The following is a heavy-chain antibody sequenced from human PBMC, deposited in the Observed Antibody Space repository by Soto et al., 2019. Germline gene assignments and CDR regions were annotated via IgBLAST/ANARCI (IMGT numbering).Heavy chain of an antibody. Sequence: QVQLQESGPGLVKPSETLSLTCTVSGGSISSYYWSWIRQPPGKGLEWMGYIYYSGITNYNTSLTSRVTISVDTSKNQFSLQLGSVTAADTAVYYCAREYSSSWGNYFDYWGQGTLVTVSS. V-gene: IGHV4-59*01. CDR3: AREYSSSWGNYFDY. CDR1: GGSISSYY. J-gene: IGHJ4*02. CDR2: IYYSGIT. D-gene: IGHD6-13*01.